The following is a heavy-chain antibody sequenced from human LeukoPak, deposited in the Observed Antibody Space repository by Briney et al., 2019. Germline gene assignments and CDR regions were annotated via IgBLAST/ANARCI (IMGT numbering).Heavy chain of an antibody. V-gene: IGHV1-8*01. CDR3: AGSGSPGPDAFDI. CDR2: MNPNSGNT. J-gene: IGHJ3*02. D-gene: IGHD1-26*01. Sequence: ASVKVSCKASGYTFTSYDINWVRQATGQGLEWMGWMNPNSGNTGYAQKFQGRVTMTRNTSISTAYMELSSLRSEYTAVYYCAGSGSPGPDAFDIWGQGTMVTVSS. CDR1: GYTFTSYD.